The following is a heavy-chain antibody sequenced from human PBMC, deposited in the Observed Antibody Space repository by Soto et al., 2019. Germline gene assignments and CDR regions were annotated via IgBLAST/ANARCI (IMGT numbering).Heavy chain of an antibody. CDR1: GGTFGSYT. CDR2: IIPIFTTT. J-gene: IGHJ3*02. D-gene: IGHD1-26*01. Sequence: QVQLVQSGAEVKKPGSSVKVSCKASGGTFGSYTISWVRLAPGQGLEWVGGIIPIFTTTNYAQKFLGRVTITADRSTGTAYMELSRLGSEDTAVYYCERGTSVKGATGRAFDIWGQGTMITVSS. CDR3: ERGTSVKGATGRAFDI. V-gene: IGHV1-69*06.